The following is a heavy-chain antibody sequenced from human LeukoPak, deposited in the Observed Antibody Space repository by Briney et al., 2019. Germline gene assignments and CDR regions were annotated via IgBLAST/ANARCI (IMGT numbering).Heavy chain of an antibody. CDR3: ARPLEWLLYGAFDY. CDR1: GGSINNYY. V-gene: IGHV4-59*12. J-gene: IGHJ4*02. CDR2: IYSSGST. Sequence: PSETLSLTCSVSGGSINNYYWSWIRQPPGKELEWIGYIYSSGSTNYNPSLKSRVTISVDTSKNQFSLKLSSVTAADTAVYYCARPLEWLLYGAFDYWGQGTLVTVSS. D-gene: IGHD3-3*01.